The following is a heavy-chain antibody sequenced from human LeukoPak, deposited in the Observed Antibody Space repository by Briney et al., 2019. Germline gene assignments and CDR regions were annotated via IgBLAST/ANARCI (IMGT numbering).Heavy chain of an antibody. CDR3: ARGTYDFWSGYNWFDP. J-gene: IGHJ5*02. Sequence: PGGSLRLSCAASGFAFSSYAMHWVRQAPGKGLEYVSAISSNGGSTYYANSVKGRFTNSRDNSKNTLYLQMGSLRAEDMAVYYCARGTYDFWSGYNWFDPWGQGTLVTVSS. CDR2: ISSNGGST. CDR1: GFAFSSYA. D-gene: IGHD3-3*01. V-gene: IGHV3-64*01.